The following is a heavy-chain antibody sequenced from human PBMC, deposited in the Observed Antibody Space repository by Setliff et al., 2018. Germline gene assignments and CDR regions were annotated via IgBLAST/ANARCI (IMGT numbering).Heavy chain of an antibody. J-gene: IGHJ4*02. CDR3: ARLWISYESNTYFYPKYFDF. Sequence: ASVKVSCKASGYTFTGYYMHWVRQAPGQGLEWMGWINPNSGGTNYAQKFQGWVTMTRDTSISTAYMELSRLRSDDTAVYYCARLWISYESNTYFYPKYFDFWGQGTLVTVSS. D-gene: IGHD3-22*01. V-gene: IGHV1-2*04. CDR1: GYTFTGYY. CDR2: INPNSGGT.